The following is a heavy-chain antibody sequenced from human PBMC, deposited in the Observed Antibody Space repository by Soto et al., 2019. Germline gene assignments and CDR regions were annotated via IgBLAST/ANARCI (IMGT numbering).Heavy chain of an antibody. J-gene: IGHJ6*01. Sequence: GGSLRLSCAASGLTFSNYTFNWVRQAPWKGLEWLSIISRTSNHIYYADSVKRRFTVSRDNAENSLYLQMNSLRAEYTAAYYSAEDRGRGSTVSRGIDVLVQMTRVTVCS. CDR1: GLTFSNYT. CDR3: AEDRGRGSTVSRGIDV. CDR2: ISRTSNHI. V-gene: IGHV3-21*03. D-gene: IGHD3-10*01.